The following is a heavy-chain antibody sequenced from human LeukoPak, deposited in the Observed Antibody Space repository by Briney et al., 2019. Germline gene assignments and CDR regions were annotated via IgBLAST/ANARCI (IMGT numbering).Heavy chain of an antibody. J-gene: IGHJ4*02. V-gene: IGHV3-23*01. CDR2: ISGSGGGT. D-gene: IGHD6-13*01. CDR1: GFTFSSYA. CDR3: AKDKLGAGGQSDY. Sequence: PGGSLRLSCAASGFTFSSYAMSWVRQAPGKGLEWVSSISGSGGGTYYTDSVQGRFTMSRDNSKNTLSLQMNSLRAEDTAPYYCAKDKLGAGGQSDYWGQGTLVTASS.